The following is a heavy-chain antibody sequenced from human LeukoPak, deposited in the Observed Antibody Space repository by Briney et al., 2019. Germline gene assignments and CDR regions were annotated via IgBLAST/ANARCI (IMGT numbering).Heavy chain of an antibody. D-gene: IGHD6-19*01. V-gene: IGHV3-21*01. CDR2: ISSSSSYI. J-gene: IGHJ4*02. CDR3: ARDFYSSGWYGSGK. Sequence: PGGSLRLSCAASGFTFSSYSMNWVRQAPGKGLEWVSSISSSSSYIYYADSVKGRFTISRDNAKNSLYLQMNSLRAEGTAVYYCARDFYSSGWYGSGKWGQGTLVTVSS. CDR1: GFTFSSYS.